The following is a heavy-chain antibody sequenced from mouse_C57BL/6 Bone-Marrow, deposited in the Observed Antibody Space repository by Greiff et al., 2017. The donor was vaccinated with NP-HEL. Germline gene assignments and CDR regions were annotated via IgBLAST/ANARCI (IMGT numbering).Heavy chain of an antibody. Sequence: VQLKESGGGLVKPGGSLKLSCAASGFTFSSYAMSWVRQTPEKRLELVATISDGGSYTYYPDNVKGRFTISRDNAKNNLYLQMSHLKSEDTAMYYCARDRWVFAYWGQGTLVTVSA. CDR2: ISDGGSYT. CDR1: GFTFSSYA. J-gene: IGHJ3*01. V-gene: IGHV5-4*01. CDR3: ARDRWVFAY. D-gene: IGHD1-1*02.